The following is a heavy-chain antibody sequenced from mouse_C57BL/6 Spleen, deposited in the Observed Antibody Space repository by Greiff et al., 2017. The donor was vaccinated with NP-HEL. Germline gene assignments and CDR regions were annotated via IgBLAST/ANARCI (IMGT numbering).Heavy chain of an antibody. CDR3: ARKTYSTGSSYGTDLDY. J-gene: IGHJ2*01. D-gene: IGHD1-1*01. CDR2: INPSSGYP. Sequence: QVQLQQSGAELAKPGASVKLSCTASGYTFTSYWMHWVKQRPGQGLEWIGYINPSSGYPKYNQKFKDKATLTADKSSSTAYMQLSSLTYEDSAVYYCARKTYSTGSSYGTDLDYWGQGTTLTVSS. CDR1: GYTFTSYW. V-gene: IGHV1-7*01.